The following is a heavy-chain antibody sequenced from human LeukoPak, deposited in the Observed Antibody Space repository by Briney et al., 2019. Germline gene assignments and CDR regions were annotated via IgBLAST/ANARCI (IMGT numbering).Heavy chain of an antibody. CDR1: GGSISSYY. D-gene: IGHD2-2*01. CDR2: IYTSGST. CDR3: ARELVVPAATGGWFDP. Sequence: SETLSLTCTVSGGSISSYYWSWIRQPAGKGLEWIGRIYTSGSTNYNPSLKSRITISVDTSKNQFSLKLSSVTAADTAVYYCARELVVPAATGGWFDPWGQGTLVTVSS. J-gene: IGHJ5*02. V-gene: IGHV4-4*07.